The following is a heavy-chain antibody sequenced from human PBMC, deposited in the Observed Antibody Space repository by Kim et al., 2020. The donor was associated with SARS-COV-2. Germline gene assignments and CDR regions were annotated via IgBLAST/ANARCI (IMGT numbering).Heavy chain of an antibody. V-gene: IGHV1-24*01. CDR1: GYTLTELS. CDR2: FDPEDGET. J-gene: IGHJ6*02. CDR3: ATAAAVVVPAAMRERHYYYYYGMDV. Sequence: ASVKVSCKVSGYTLTELSMHWVRQAPGKGLEWMGGFDPEDGETIYAQKFQGRVTMTEDTSTDTAYMELSSLRSEDTAVYYCATAAAVVVPAAMRERHYYYYYGMDVWGQGTTVTVSS. D-gene: IGHD2-2*01.